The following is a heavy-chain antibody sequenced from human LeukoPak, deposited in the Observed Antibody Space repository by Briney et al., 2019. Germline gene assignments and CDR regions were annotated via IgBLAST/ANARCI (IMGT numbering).Heavy chain of an antibody. J-gene: IGHJ4*02. CDR3: ARGGPVGAYFDY. D-gene: IGHD1-26*01. V-gene: IGHV1-69*05. Sequence: SVKVSCKASGGTFSSYAISWVRQAPGQGLEWMGRIIPIFGTTNYAQKFQGRVTITTDESTSTAYMELSSLRSEDTAVYYCARGGPVGAYFDYWGQGTLVTVSS. CDR2: IIPIFGTT. CDR1: GGTFSSYA.